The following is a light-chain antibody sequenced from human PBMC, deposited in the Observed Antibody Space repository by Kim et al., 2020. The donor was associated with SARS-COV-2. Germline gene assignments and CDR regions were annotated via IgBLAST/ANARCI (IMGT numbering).Light chain of an antibody. CDR3: QQRFNWPIT. CDR2: DAS. CDR1: QSVDIY. V-gene: IGKV3-11*01. Sequence: LSPGERANLSCRASQSVDIYLAWYQQKPGQAPSLVMYDASNRATGIPARFSGSGSGTDFTLTISSLEPEDFAVYYCQQRFNWPITFGQGTRLEIK. J-gene: IGKJ5*01.